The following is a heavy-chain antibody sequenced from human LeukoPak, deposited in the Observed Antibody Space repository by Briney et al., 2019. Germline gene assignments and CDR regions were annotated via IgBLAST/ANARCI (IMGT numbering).Heavy chain of an antibody. D-gene: IGHD3-3*01. J-gene: IGHJ4*02. CDR1: GGTFSSYA. Sequence: SVKVSCKASGGTFSSYAISWVRQAPGQGLEWMGGIIPIFGTANYAQKLQGRVTMTTDTSTSTAYMELRSLRSDDTAVYYCARDSRSYYDFWSGYAYFDYWGQGTLVTVSS. CDR3: ARDSRSYYDFWSGYAYFDY. V-gene: IGHV1-69*05. CDR2: IIPIFGTA.